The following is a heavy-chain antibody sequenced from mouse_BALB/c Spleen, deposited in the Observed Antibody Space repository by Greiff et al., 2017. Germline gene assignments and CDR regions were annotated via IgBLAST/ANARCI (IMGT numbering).Heavy chain of an antibody. CDR1: GFTFSDYY. V-gene: IGHV5-4*02. D-gene: IGHD2-1*01. Sequence: DVKLVESGGGLVKPGGSLKLSCAASGFTFSDYYMYWVRQTPEKRLEWVATISDGGSYTYYPDSVKGRFTISRDNAKNNLYLQMSSLKSEDTAMYYCARDFGYYGNYDAMDYWGQGTSVTVSS. J-gene: IGHJ4*01. CDR3: ARDFGYYGNYDAMDY. CDR2: ISDGGSYT.